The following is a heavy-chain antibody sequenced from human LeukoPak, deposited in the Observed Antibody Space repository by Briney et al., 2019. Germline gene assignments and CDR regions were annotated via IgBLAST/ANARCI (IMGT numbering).Heavy chain of an antibody. CDR2: IIPIFGTA. CDR3: ARGDITMVRGVIIPSRFDP. V-gene: IGHV1-69*06. Sequence: SVKVSCKASGGTFSSYAISWVRQAPGQGLEWMGGIIPIFGTANYAQKFQGRVAITADKSTSTAYMELSSLRSEDTAVYYCARGDITMVRGVIIPSRFDPWGQGTLVTVSS. D-gene: IGHD3-10*01. CDR1: GGTFSSYA. J-gene: IGHJ5*02.